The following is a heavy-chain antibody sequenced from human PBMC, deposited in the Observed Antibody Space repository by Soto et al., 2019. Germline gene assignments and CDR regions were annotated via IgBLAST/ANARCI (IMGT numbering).Heavy chain of an antibody. CDR2: ISSSGSTI. Sequence: PGGSLRLSCAASGFTFSDYYMSWIRQAPGKGLEWVSYISSSGSTIYYADSVKGRFTISRDNAKNSLYLQMNSLRAEDTAVYYCASDHDFWSGYFDYWGQGTLVTVSS. CDR3: ASDHDFWSGYFDY. D-gene: IGHD3-3*01. CDR1: GFTFSDYY. V-gene: IGHV3-11*01. J-gene: IGHJ4*02.